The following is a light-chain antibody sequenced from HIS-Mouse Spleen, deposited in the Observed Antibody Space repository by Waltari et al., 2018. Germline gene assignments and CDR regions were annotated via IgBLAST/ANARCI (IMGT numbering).Light chain of an antibody. CDR2: WDS. J-gene: IGKJ2*01. Sequence: DIVMTQSPDSLAVSLGERATINCKSSQSVLYSSNNKNYLAWYQQKPGQPPKLLIYWDSTRESGVPDRFSGSGSGTDFTLNISSLEAEDVAVYYCQQYYSTPYTFGQGTKLEIK. CDR3: QQYYSTPYT. V-gene: IGKV4-1*01. CDR1: QSVLYSSNNKNY.